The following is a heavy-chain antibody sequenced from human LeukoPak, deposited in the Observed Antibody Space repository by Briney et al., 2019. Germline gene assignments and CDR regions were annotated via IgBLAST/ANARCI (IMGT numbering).Heavy chain of an antibody. D-gene: IGHD4-17*01. CDR2: IRYDGSNK. J-gene: IGHJ6*03. V-gene: IGHV3-30*02. CDR1: GFTFSSYG. CDR3: AKDPGYGDRYYYYYMDV. Sequence: GGSLRLSCAASGFTFSSYGMHWVRQAPGKGLEWVAFIRYDGSNKYYADSVKGRFTISRDNSKNTLYLQMNSLRADDTAVYYCAKDPGYGDRYYYYYMDVWGKGTTVTISS.